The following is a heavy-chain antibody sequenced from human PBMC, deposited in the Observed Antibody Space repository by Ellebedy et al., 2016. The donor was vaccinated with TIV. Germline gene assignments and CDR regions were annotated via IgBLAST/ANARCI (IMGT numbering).Heavy chain of an antibody. V-gene: IGHV1-2*02. CDR1: GYTFTGYY. D-gene: IGHD6-13*01. CDR3: ARGGGNNWYLELDY. CDR2: INPNSGGT. Sequence: ASVKVSCKASGYTFTGYYMHWVRQAPGQGLEWMGWINPNSGGTKYAQKFQGRVTMTRDTSISTAYMELSRLRSDDTAVYYCARGGGNNWYLELDYWGQGTLVTVYS. J-gene: IGHJ4*02.